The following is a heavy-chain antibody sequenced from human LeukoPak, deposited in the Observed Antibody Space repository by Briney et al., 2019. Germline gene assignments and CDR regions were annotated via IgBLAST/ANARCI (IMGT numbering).Heavy chain of an antibody. V-gene: IGHV4-38-2*02. CDR2: IYHSGST. D-gene: IGHD2-15*01. CDR3: AREVVVAATLSQGWFDP. Sequence: SETLSLTCTVSGDSISSGHYWGWIRQPPGKGLEWIGSIYHSGSTYYNPSLKSRVTISVDTSKNQFSLKLSSVTAADTAVYYCAREVVVAATLSQGWFDPWGQGTLVTVSS. J-gene: IGHJ5*02. CDR1: GDSISSGHY.